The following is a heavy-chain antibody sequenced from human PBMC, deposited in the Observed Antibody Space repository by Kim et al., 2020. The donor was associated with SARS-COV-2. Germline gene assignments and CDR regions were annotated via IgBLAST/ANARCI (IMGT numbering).Heavy chain of an antibody. CDR2: ISSSSSYI. V-gene: IGHV3-21*01. Sequence: GGSLRLSCAASGFTFSNYNINWVRQAPGKGLEWVSCISSSSSYIYYADSVKGRFTISRDNAKNSLYLQMNSLRAEDTAVYYCARGGPDYGSNAGYYYGMDVWGQGITVTVSS. D-gene: IGHD4-17*01. CDR3: ARGGPDYGSNAGYYYGMDV. J-gene: IGHJ6*02. CDR1: GFTFSNYN.